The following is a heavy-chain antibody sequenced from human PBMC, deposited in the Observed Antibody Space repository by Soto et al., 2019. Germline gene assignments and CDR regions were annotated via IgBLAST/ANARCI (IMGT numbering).Heavy chain of an antibody. CDR1: GYTFTNYG. D-gene: IGHD5-18*01. CDR3: APHTLDTGMPSGY. CDR2: IGGYKGNT. Sequence: QVQLVQSGAEVREPGASVKVSCKASGYTFTNYGVSWVRQAPGQGLEWMGWIGGYKGNTNYAQKRQGGVTLTTDTSTSTADMDLRSLRSDDTAVYYCAPHTLDTGMPSGYWGQGTLVTVSS. V-gene: IGHV1-18*01. J-gene: IGHJ4*02.